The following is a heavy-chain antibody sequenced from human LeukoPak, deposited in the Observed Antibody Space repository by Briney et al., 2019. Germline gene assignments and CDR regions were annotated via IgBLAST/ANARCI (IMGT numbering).Heavy chain of an antibody. CDR2: IKKDGSEK. J-gene: IGHJ4*02. CDR3: ARHLSGITGYTYGRGIDY. Sequence: GGSLRLSCAASGFTFSSYWMSWVRQAPGKGLEWVANIKKDGSEKYYVDSVKGRFTISRDNAKKSLYLQMNSLRAEDAAVYYCARHLSGITGYTYGRGIDYWGQGTLVSVSS. V-gene: IGHV3-7*01. D-gene: IGHD5-18*01. CDR1: GFTFSSYW.